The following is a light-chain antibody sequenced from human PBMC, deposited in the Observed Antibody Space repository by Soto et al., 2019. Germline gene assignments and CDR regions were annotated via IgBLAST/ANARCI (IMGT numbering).Light chain of an antibody. J-gene: IGLJ1*01. Sequence: QSALTQPASVSGSPGQSITISCTGTSSDVGGSNSVSWYQQHPGKAPKLMIYDVSDRPSEVSNRFSGSKSGNTASLTISGLQAADEADYYCTSYTSSSPSYVFGTGTKLTVL. CDR2: DVS. CDR1: SSDVGGSNS. V-gene: IGLV2-14*03. CDR3: TSYTSSSPSYV.